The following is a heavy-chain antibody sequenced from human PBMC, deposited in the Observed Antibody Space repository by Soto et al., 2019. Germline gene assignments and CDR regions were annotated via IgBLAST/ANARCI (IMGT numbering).Heavy chain of an antibody. Sequence: GESLKISCAASGFTFSSYGMHWVRQAPGKGLEWVAVIWYDGSNKYYADSVKGRFTISRDNSKNTLYLQMNSLRAEDTAVYYCARQHYYYYGMDVWGQGTTVTVSS. CDR2: IWYDGSNK. CDR3: ARQHYYYYGMDV. V-gene: IGHV3-33*01. J-gene: IGHJ6*02. CDR1: GFTFSSYG.